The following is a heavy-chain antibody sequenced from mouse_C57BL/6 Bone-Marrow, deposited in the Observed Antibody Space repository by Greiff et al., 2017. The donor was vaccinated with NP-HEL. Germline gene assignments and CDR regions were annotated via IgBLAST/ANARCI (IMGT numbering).Heavy chain of an antibody. J-gene: IGHJ4*01. CDR1: TYG. CDR2: INTYSGVP. CDR3: ASTALFMDY. V-gene: IGHV9-3*01. D-gene: IGHD1-2*01. Sequence: TYGMRWVKQAPGKGLKWMGWINTYSGVPTYADDFKGRFAFSLETSASTAYLQINNLKNEDTATYFCASTALFMDYWGQGTSVTVSS.